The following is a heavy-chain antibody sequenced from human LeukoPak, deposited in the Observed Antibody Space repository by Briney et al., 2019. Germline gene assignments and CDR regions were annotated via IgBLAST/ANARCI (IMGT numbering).Heavy chain of an antibody. J-gene: IGHJ4*02. Sequence: PGGSLRLSCAASGFTFSSYEMNWVRQAPGKGLEWVSYISSSGSIIYYADSVKGRFTISRDNAKNSLSLQMNSLRAEDTAVYYCARGHSNYGDYFDYWGQGTLVTVSS. CDR3: ARGHSNYGDYFDY. CDR2: ISSSGSII. D-gene: IGHD4-11*01. CDR1: GFTFSSYE. V-gene: IGHV3-48*03.